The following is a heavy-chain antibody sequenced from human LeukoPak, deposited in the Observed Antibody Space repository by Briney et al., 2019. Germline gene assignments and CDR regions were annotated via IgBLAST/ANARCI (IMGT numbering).Heavy chain of an antibody. V-gene: IGHV4-4*07. CDR3: ARDLGSGYSYGYRAFDI. Sequence: SETLSLTCTVSGGSISSYYWSWVRQPAGEGLEWIGRIYTSGSTNYNPSLKSRVTISVDTSKNQFSLKLSSVTAAGTAVYYCARDLGSGYSYGYRAFDIWGQGTMVTVSS. J-gene: IGHJ3*02. D-gene: IGHD5-18*01. CDR1: GGSISSYY. CDR2: IYTSGST.